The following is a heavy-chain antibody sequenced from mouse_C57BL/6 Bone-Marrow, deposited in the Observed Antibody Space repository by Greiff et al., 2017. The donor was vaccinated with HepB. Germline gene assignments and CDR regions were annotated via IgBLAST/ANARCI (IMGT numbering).Heavy chain of an antibody. CDR2: IYPRSGNT. D-gene: IGHD1-1*01. J-gene: IGHJ2*01. V-gene: IGHV1-81*01. CDR1: GYTFTSYG. Sequence: VMLVESGAELARPGASVKLSCKASGYTFTSYGISWVKQRTGQGLEWIGEIYPRSGNTYYNEKFKGKATLTADKSSSTAYMELSSLTSEDSAVYFCARCPLIYYYGYFDYWGQGTTLTVSS. CDR3: ARCPLIYYYGYFDY.